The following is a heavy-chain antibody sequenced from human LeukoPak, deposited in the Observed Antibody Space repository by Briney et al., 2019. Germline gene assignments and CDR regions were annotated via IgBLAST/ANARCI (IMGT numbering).Heavy chain of an antibody. CDR2: IIPILGIA. V-gene: IGHV1-69*04. J-gene: IGHJ3*02. CDR3: ARDPPTLAAAGTGDAFDI. CDR1: GGTFSSYA. Sequence: SVKVSCKASGGTFSSYAVSWVRQAPGQGLEWMGRIIPILGIANYAQKFQGRVTITADKSTSTAYMELSSLRSEDTAVYYCARDPPTLAAAGTGDAFDIWGQGTMVTVSS. D-gene: IGHD6-13*01.